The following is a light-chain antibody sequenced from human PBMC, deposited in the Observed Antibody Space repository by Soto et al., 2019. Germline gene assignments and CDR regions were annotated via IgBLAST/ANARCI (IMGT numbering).Light chain of an antibody. CDR3: QQHNSYSIFT. V-gene: IGKV1-9*01. CDR1: QDIGSY. CDR2: GAS. J-gene: IGKJ3*01. Sequence: DIQLTQFPSFLSASVGDRVTITCRASQDIGSYLAWYHRKPGKAPKILIFGASTLQSGVPFRFSGSGAGTEFTLIISSMQPEDVATYYCQQHNSYSIFTFGPGTKVDI.